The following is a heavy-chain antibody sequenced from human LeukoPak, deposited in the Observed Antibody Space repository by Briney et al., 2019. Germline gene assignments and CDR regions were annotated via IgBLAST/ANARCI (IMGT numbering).Heavy chain of an antibody. CDR1: GYTLTGYY. CDR3: ARETITGLDY. D-gene: IGHD1-20*01. CDR2: INPNSGGT. J-gene: IGHJ4*02. Sequence: ASVKVSCKASGYTLTGYYMHWVRQAPGHRLEWMGRINPNSGGTNYAQKFQGRVTMTRDTSISTAYMELSRLRSDDTAVYYCARETITGLDYWGQGTLVTVSS. V-gene: IGHV1-2*06.